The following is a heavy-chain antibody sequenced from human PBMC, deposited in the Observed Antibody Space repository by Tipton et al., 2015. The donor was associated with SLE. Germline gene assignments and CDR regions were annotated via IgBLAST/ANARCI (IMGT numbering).Heavy chain of an antibody. V-gene: IGHV3-30-3*01. Sequence: SLRLSCAASGFTFSSYAMHWVRQAPGKGLEWVAVISYDGSNKYYADSVKGRFTISRDNSKNTLYLQMNSLRAEDTAVYYCARAPDIWGQGTMVTVSS. J-gene: IGHJ3*02. CDR1: GFTFSSYA. CDR3: ARAPDI. CDR2: ISYDGSNK.